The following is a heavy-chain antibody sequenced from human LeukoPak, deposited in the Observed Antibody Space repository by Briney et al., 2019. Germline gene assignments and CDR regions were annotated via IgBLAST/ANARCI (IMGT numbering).Heavy chain of an antibody. J-gene: IGHJ6*02. CDR2: IVVGSGNT. CDR1: GFTFTSSA. V-gene: IGHV1-58*02. D-gene: IGHD2-15*01. CDR3: ATNVAATGYYYDMDV. Sequence: SVKVSCKASGFTFTSSAMQWVRQARGQRLEWIGWIVVGSGNTNYAQKFQERVTITRDMSTSTAYMELSSLRSEDTAVYYCATNVAATGYYYDMDVWGQGTTVTVSS.